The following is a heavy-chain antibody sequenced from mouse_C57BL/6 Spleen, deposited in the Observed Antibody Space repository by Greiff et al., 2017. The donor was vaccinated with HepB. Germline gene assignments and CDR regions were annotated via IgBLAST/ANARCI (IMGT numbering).Heavy chain of an antibody. D-gene: IGHD2-5*01. Sequence: VQLPQSGAEPVKPGASVKISCKASGYASSSHWMNWVKQRPGQGLERFGQIYPGDGDTNYNGKFKGKVTLTADKSSSTAYMQLSSLTSEDCAVYFCAVMNSNFYAVDYWGKGDCVTDSS. CDR1: GYASSSHW. CDR2: IYPGDGDT. J-gene: IGHJ4*01. CDR3: AVMNSNFYAVDY. V-gene: IGHV1-80*01.